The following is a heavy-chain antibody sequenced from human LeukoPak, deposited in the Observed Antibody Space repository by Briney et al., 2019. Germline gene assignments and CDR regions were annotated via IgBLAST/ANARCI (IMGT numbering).Heavy chain of an antibody. CDR3: ARESSIAVPGTIY. J-gene: IGHJ4*02. D-gene: IGHD6-19*01. V-gene: IGHV3-21*01. CDR1: GFTFSSYS. CDR2: ISSTSSYI. Sequence: GGSLRLSCAASGFTFSSYSMNWVRQAGGKGLEWVSSISSTSSYIYYADSVKGRLTVSRDNAKNSLYLQMNSLRVEDTAVYYCARESSIAVPGTIYWGQGTLVTVSP.